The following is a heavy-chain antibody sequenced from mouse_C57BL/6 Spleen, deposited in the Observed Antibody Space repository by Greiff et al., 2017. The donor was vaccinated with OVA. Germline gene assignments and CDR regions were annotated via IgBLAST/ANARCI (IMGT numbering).Heavy chain of an antibody. CDR2: IYPGDGDT. V-gene: IGHV1-80*01. CDR1: GYAFSSYW. D-gene: IGHD1-1*01. CDR3: ARRTVVATDYYAMDY. J-gene: IGHJ4*01. Sequence: QVQLKQSGAELVKPGASVKISCKASGYAFSSYWMNWVKQRPGKGLEWIGQIYPGDGDTNYNGKFKGKATLTADKSSSTAYMQLSSLTSEDSAVYFCARRTVVATDYYAMDYWGQGTSVTVSS.